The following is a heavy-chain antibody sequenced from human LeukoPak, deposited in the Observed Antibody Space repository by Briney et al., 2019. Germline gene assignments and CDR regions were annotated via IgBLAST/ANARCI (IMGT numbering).Heavy chain of an antibody. V-gene: IGHV1-2*01. J-gene: IGHJ6*02. CDR2: INPNSGGT. D-gene: IGHD2-8*01. CDR3: ARDNGHSQALGSPPFGMAV. Sequence: ASVKVSCKASGYTFTGYDMHWGRQAPGQGLEWMGWINPNSGGTNYAQKLQGRGTITRDTSISTAYMELSRLRSDDTVVYYCARDNGHSQALGSPPFGMAVWGQGTTVTVSS. CDR1: GYTFTGYD.